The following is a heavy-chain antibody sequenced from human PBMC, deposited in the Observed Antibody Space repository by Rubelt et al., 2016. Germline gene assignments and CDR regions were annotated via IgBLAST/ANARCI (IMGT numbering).Heavy chain of an antibody. CDR3: ARDGIAAAGFDP. D-gene: IGHD6-13*01. Sequence: QVQLVQSGAEVKKPGSSVKVSCKASGGTFSSYGISWVRQAPGQGLEWMGWISADNVNTNYAQQLQGRVTMITDTSTSTVYMELRSLRSDDTAVYYCARDGIAAAGFDPWGQGTLVTVSS. CDR1: GGTFSSYG. CDR2: ISADNVNT. V-gene: IGHV1-18*01. J-gene: IGHJ5*02.